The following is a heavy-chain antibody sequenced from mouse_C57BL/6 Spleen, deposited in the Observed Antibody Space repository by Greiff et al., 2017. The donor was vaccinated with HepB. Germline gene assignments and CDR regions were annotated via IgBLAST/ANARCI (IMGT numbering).Heavy chain of an antibody. CDR3: ARSPLLRSFDY. D-gene: IGHD1-1*01. V-gene: IGHV1-42*01. CDR1: GYSFTGYY. CDR2: INPSTGGT. J-gene: IGHJ2*01. Sequence: EVQLQQSGPELVKPGASVKISCKASGYSFTGYYMNWVKQSPEKSLEWIGEINPSTGGTTYNQKFKAKATLTVDKSSSTAYMQLKRLTSEDSAVYYCARSPLLRSFDYWGQGTTLTVSS.